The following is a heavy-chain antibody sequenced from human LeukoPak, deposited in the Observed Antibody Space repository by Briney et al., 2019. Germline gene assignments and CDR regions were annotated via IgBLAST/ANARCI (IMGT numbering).Heavy chain of an antibody. Sequence: GGSLRLSCAASGFTFSTYSMHWVRQAPGKGLDWVAVISNDGNMIYYADSVRGRFTISRDNSKKKLYLQMNSLRAEDTAVYYCSTEAVVTVTGFDSWGQGTLVTVSS. CDR3: STEAVVTVTGFDS. CDR1: GFTFSTYS. V-gene: IGHV3-30-3*01. J-gene: IGHJ4*02. CDR2: ISNDGNMI. D-gene: IGHD4-11*01.